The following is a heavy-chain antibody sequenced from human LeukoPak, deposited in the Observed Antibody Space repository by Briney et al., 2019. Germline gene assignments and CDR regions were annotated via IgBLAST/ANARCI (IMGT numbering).Heavy chain of an antibody. CDR3: ARLRSSSSGSYYYYYGMDV. Sequence: SETLSLTCTVSGGSISSYYWSWIRQPPGKGLEWIGYIYYSGSTNYNPSLKSRVTISVDTSKSQFSLKLSSVTAADTAVYYCARLRSSSSGSYYYYYGMDVWGQGATVTVSS. CDR1: GGSISSYY. CDR2: IYYSGST. J-gene: IGHJ6*02. D-gene: IGHD6-13*01. V-gene: IGHV4-59*01.